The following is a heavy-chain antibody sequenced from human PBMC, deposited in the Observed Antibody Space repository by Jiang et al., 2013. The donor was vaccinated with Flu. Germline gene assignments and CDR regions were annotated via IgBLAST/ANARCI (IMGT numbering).Heavy chain of an antibody. CDR3: AKGGAVAGASPFLDV. Sequence: SRGLEWLGRTYYRSKWYYDYAVSVKSRISINPDTSKNQFSLQLNSVTPEDTAVYYCAKGGAVAGASPFLDVWGRGTLVTVSS. V-gene: IGHV6-1*01. D-gene: IGHD6-19*01. J-gene: IGHJ2*01. CDR2: TYYRSKWYY.